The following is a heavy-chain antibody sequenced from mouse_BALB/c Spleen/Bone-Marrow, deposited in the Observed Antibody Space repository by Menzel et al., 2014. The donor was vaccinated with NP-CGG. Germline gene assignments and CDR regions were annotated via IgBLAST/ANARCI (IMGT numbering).Heavy chain of an antibody. D-gene: IGHD1-1*01. Sequence: EVMLVESGGGLVQPGGSLKLSCAASGFTFSSDSTSWVRHTPEKRLEWVAYISNGGGSTYYPDTVKGRFTISRDNAKNTLYLQMSTLKSEDTAMYFCARHGLYYGSSSFANWGQGTLVTVSA. CDR1: GFTFSSDS. V-gene: IGHV5-12-2*01. CDR2: ISNGGGST. CDR3: ARHGLYYGSSSFAN. J-gene: IGHJ3*01.